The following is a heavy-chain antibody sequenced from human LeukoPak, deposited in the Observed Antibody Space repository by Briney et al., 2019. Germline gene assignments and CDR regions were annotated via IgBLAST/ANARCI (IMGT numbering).Heavy chain of an antibody. Sequence: SQTLSLTRTVSGGSVSGYYWSWIRQPPGKGLEWIGYIYNSGSTNYNPSLKSRVTISADASKNQFSLKLSSVTAADTAVYYCARRGGYCSGGSCYYYYGLDVWGQGTTVTVSS. V-gene: IGHV4-59*02. J-gene: IGHJ6*02. CDR3: ARRGGYCSGGSCYYYYGLDV. CDR1: GGSVSGYY. D-gene: IGHD2-15*01. CDR2: IYNSGST.